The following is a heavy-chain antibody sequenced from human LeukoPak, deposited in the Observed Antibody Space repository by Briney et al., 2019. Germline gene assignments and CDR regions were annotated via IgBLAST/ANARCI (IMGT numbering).Heavy chain of an antibody. V-gene: IGHV1-2*02. CDR3: ARDSSSWFDNWFDP. CDR1: GYTFTGYY. Sequence: ASVKVSCKASGYTFTGYYMHWVRQAPGQGLEWMGWINPNSGGTNYAQKFQGRVTMTRDTSISTAYMELSSLRSEDTAVYYCARDSSSWFDNWFDPWGQGTLVTVSS. J-gene: IGHJ5*02. CDR2: INPNSGGT. D-gene: IGHD6-13*01.